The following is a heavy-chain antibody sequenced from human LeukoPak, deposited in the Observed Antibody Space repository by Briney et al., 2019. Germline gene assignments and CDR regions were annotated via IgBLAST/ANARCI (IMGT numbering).Heavy chain of an antibody. CDR2: MYASGSS. J-gene: IGHJ4*02. CDR1: GGSISSYY. V-gene: IGHV4-4*07. Sequence: TSESLSLTCTVSGGSISSYYWSWIRRPAGKGLEWIGRMYASGSSNYNPSLKSRVTMSVDSSKNQFSLKLNSVTAADTAVYYCARDLYGELIDYWGQGTLVTVSS. CDR3: ARDLYGELIDY. D-gene: IGHD1-26*01.